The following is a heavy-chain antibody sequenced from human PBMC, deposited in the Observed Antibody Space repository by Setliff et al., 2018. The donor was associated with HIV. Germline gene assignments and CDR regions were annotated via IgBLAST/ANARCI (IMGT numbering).Heavy chain of an antibody. J-gene: IGHJ4*02. D-gene: IGHD5-12*01. CDR2: IGGSGVST. CDR1: GFTCSDYS. CDR3: AREQGGYGGGFDY. V-gene: IGHV3-23*01. Sequence: QPGGSLRLSCAASGFTCSDYSMNWVRQAPGKGLEWVSVIGGSGVSTYYAESVKGLFIISRDNAKNTLYLQMNSLRAEDTAVYYCAREQGGYGGGFDYWGQGTLVTVSS.